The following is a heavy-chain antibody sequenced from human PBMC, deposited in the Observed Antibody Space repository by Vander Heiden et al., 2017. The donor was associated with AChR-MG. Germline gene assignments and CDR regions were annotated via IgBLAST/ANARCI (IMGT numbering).Heavy chain of an antibody. CDR1: GGPISSYY. D-gene: IGHD5-12*01. J-gene: IGHJ5*02. CDR3: AREVATIGNWFDP. Sequence: QVQLQESGPGLVKPSETLSLTCTVSGGPISSYYWSWIRQTPGKGLEWIGYIYYSGSTNYNPSLKSRVTISVDTSKNQFSLKLSSVTAADTAVYYCAREVATIGNWFDPWGQGTLVTVSS. V-gene: IGHV4-59*01. CDR2: IYYSGST.